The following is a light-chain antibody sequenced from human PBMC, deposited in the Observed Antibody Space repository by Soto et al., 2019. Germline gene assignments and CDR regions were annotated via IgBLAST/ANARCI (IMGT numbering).Light chain of an antibody. CDR3: HQRYSWPHT. CDR1: QTVSVY. Sequence: EIVLTQSPATLSLSPGERATLSCRASQTVSVYLGWYQEKPGQPPRLLISEASKRATGIPARFSGSGSGTNFTLTISSLEPEDSAVYFSHQRYSWPHTFGQGTKLEI. CDR2: EAS. J-gene: IGKJ2*01. V-gene: IGKV3-11*01.